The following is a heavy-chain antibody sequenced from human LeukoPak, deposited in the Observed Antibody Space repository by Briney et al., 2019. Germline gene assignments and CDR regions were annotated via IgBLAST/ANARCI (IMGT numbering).Heavy chain of an antibody. CDR2: ISYDGSK. J-gene: IGHJ6*02. Sequence: PGGSLRLSCAASGFTFSSYGMHWVRQAPGKGLEWVAVISYDGSKYYADSVKGRFTISRDNSKNTLYLQMNSLRAEDTAVYYCAKDRQRKWWPLVNSGMDVWGQGTTVTVSS. V-gene: IGHV3-30*18. D-gene: IGHD2-15*01. CDR1: GFTFSSYG. CDR3: AKDRQRKWWPLVNSGMDV.